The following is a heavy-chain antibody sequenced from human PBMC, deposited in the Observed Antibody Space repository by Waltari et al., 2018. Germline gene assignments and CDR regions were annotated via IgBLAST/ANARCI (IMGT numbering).Heavy chain of an antibody. CDR3: ARDTAVFIISGYFDV. V-gene: IGHV3-30-3*01. CDR2: ISYDGSNE. J-gene: IGHJ4*02. Sequence: QAQLVESGGGVVQPGGSLRLSCAASGFPFTTYAMHWVRQAPGKGLEWLAMISYDGSNELHTDSVKGRFTISRDNSKNTLYLQMDTLTTEDMAVYYCARDTAVFIISGYFDVWGQGILVTVSA. CDR1: GFPFTTYA. D-gene: IGHD3-10*01.